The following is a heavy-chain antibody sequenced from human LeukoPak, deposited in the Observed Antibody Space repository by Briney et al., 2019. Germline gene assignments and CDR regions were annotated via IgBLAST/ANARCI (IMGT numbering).Heavy chain of an antibody. Sequence: SETLSLTCTVSGGSISSGDYYWSWIRQPPGKGLEWIGYIYYSGSTYYNPSLKSRVTISVDTSKNQFSLKLSSVTAADTAVYYCARAGIAGAFDIWGRGTMVTVSS. CDR3: ARAGIAGAFDI. V-gene: IGHV4-30-4*08. CDR2: IYYSGST. D-gene: IGHD2-21*01. CDR1: GGSISSGDYY. J-gene: IGHJ3*02.